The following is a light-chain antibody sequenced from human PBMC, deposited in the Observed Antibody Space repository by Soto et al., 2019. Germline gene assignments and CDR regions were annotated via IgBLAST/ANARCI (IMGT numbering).Light chain of an antibody. Sequence: QSSLTQPASVSGSPGQSITISCTGTSSDVGGYNYVSWYQQQSGKAPKLVIFDVDNRPSGVSNRFSGSKSGNTASLTISGLQAEDEADYYCSSYTSSNTLLFGGGTKVTVL. V-gene: IGLV2-14*03. CDR1: SSDVGGYNY. CDR3: SSYTSSNTLL. CDR2: DVD. J-gene: IGLJ2*01.